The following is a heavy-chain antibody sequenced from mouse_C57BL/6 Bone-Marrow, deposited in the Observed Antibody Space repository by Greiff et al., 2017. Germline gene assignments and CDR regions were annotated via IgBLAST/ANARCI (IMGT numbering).Heavy chain of an antibody. CDR3: ARDGDYGSRNDD. Sequence: EVKLVESGGGLLKPGGSLKLSCAASGFTFSSFAMSWVRQTPEKRLEWVATISDGGSYTYYPDNVKGRFTISRDNAKNNLYLQMSHLKSEDTAMYYCARDGDYGSRNDDWGQGTTLTVSS. J-gene: IGHJ2*01. D-gene: IGHD1-1*01. V-gene: IGHV5-4*01. CDR2: ISDGGSYT. CDR1: GFTFSSFA.